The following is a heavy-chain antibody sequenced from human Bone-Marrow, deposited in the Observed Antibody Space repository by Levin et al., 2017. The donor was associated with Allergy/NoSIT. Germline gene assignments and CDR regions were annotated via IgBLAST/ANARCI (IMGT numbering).Heavy chain of an antibody. J-gene: IGHJ4*02. CDR1: GFTFGSYA. CDR2: ISYDGSRK. V-gene: IGHV3-30-3*01. Sequence: GGSLRLSCAASGFTFGSYALHWVRQAPGKGLEWLAIISYDGSRKSYSDSVKGRFTVSRDNPKNTVYLEMNSLRAEDTAVYYCARDRGVQLWLPGDFWGQGTLVSVSS. CDR3: ARDRGVQLWLPGDF. D-gene: IGHD5-18*01.